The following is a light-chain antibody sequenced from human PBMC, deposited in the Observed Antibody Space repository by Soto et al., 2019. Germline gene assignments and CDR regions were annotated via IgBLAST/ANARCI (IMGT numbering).Light chain of an antibody. CDR2: GAS. J-gene: IGKJ1*01. Sequence: EIVLTQSPGTLSFSPGERATLSCRASQSVSSSYLAWYQQKPGQAPRLLIYGASSRATGIPDRFSGSGSGTDFSLTISRLEPEDNAVYYCQQYNNSPWTFGQGTKVDIK. V-gene: IGKV3-20*01. CDR1: QSVSSSY. CDR3: QQYNNSPWT.